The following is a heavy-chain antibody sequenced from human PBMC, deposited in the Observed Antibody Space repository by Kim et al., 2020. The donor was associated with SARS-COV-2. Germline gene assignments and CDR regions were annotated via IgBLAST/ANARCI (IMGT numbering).Heavy chain of an antibody. V-gene: IGHV4-39*07. CDR2: SHHSGTT. Sequence: SETLSLTCSVTGDSLSRSDSYWGWIRQTPGKGLEWIGTSHHSGTTYYNPSLKSRITVSVVMSKNQFSLNLRSVTAADTALYYCAKDNRGSLGVWFDPWGQGNRVTASS. CDR1: GDSLSRSDSY. J-gene: IGHJ5*02. CDR3: AKDNRGSLGVWFDP. D-gene: IGHD3-10*01.